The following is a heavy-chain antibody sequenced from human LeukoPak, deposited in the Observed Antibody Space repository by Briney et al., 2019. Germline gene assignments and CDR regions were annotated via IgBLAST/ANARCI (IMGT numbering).Heavy chain of an antibody. J-gene: IGHJ4*02. Sequence: QPSETLSLTCTVSGGYISSYYWSWIRRPPGKGLEWIGFIFYSGTTNYNPSLKSRVTISVDTSKNQFSLKLSSVTAADTAVYYCARGGWNKFDYWGQGTLVTVSS. CDR3: ARGGWNKFDY. V-gene: IGHV4-59*01. CDR1: GGYISSYY. D-gene: IGHD3-22*01. CDR2: IFYSGTT.